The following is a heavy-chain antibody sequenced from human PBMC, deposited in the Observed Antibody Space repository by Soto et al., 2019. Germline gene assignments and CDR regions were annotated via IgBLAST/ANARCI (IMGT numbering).Heavy chain of an antibody. J-gene: IGHJ4*02. D-gene: IGHD5-12*01. CDR1: GFTFSSYW. CDR3: ARNGDGYNYIGDY. Sequence: GESLKISCAASGFTFSSYWMSWVRQAPGKGLEWVANIKRDGSEKYYVDSVKGRFTISRDNAKNSLYLQMNSLRAEDTAVYYCARNGDGYNYIGDYWGQGTLVTVSS. V-gene: IGHV3-7*05. CDR2: IKRDGSEK.